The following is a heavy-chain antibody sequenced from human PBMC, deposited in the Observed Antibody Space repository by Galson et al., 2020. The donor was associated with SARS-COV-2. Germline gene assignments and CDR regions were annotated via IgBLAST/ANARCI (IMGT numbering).Heavy chain of an antibody. CDR2: IYYSGST. Sequence: SETLSLTCTVSGGSISSYYWSWIRQPPGKGLEWIGYIYYSGSTNYNPSLKSRVTISVDTSKNQFSLKLSSVTAADTAVYYCARGDEYYDFWSGYSDGMDVWGQGTTVTVSS. J-gene: IGHJ6*02. V-gene: IGHV4-59*01. CDR1: GGSISSYY. CDR3: ARGDEYYDFWSGYSDGMDV. D-gene: IGHD3-3*01.